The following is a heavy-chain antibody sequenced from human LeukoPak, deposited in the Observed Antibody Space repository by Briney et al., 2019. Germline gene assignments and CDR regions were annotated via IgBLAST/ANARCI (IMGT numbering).Heavy chain of an antibody. Sequence: GGSLRLSCAASGFIFSNYGMNWVRQAPGKGLEWVGRIKSKTEGETTDYATPVKGRFTISRDDSKDTLYLQMDSLKTEDTAVYYCTTYSSGPWHWGQGTLVTVSS. D-gene: IGHD6-19*01. CDR1: GFIFSNYG. CDR2: IKSKTEGETT. J-gene: IGHJ4*02. CDR3: TTYSSGPWH. V-gene: IGHV3-15*01.